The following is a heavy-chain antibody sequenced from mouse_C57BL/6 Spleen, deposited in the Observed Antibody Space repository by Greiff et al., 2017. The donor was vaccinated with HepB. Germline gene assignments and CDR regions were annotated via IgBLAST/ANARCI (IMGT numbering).Heavy chain of an antibody. CDR1: GYTFTSYW. CDR3: AFTTVVTNWYFDV. D-gene: IGHD1-1*01. J-gene: IGHJ1*03. CDR2: IDPSDSYT. V-gene: IGHV1-50*01. Sequence: QVQLQQPGAELVKPGASVKLSCKASGYTFTSYWMQWVKQRPGQGLEWIGEIDPSDSYTNYNQKFKGKATLTVDTSSSTAYMQLSSLTSEDSAVYYGAFTTVVTNWYFDVWGTGTTVTVSS.